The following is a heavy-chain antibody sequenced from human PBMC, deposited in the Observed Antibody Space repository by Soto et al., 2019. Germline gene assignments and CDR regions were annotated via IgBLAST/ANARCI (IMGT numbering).Heavy chain of an antibody. CDR1: GGTYSSYA. CDR2: IIPIFGTA. Sequence: SVKVSCKASGGTYSSYAISWVRQAPGQGLEWMGGIIPIFGTADYAQKFQGRVTLTTDTSTSTAYMELRSLRSDDTAIYYCARGPRTQNYDIMTGYYRCWGQGTLVTVSS. V-gene: IGHV1-69*05. D-gene: IGHD3-9*01. J-gene: IGHJ4*01. CDR3: ARGPRTQNYDIMTGYYRC.